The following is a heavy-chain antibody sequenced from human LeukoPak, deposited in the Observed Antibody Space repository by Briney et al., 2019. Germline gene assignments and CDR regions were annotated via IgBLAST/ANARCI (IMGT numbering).Heavy chain of an antibody. V-gene: IGHV4-38-2*02. CDR3: AGDYYDSSGSPRDLDY. CDR2: IYHSGST. J-gene: IGHJ4*02. D-gene: IGHD3-22*01. CDR1: GYSISSGYY. Sequence: NPSETLSLTCTVSGYSISSGYYWGWIRQPPGKGLEWIGSIYHSGSTYYNPSLKSRLTISVDTSKNQFSLKLSSVTAADTAVYYCAGDYYDSSGSPRDLDYWGQGTLVTVSS.